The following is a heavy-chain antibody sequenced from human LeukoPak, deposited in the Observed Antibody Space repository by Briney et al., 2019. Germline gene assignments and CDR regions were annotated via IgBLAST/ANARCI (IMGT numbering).Heavy chain of an antibody. CDR1: GYTFTSYD. Sequence: GASVKVSCKASGYTFTSYDINWVRQATGQGLEWRGWMNPNSGNTGYAQKFQGRVTMTRNTSISTAYMELSSPRSEDTAVYYCARGRPIAARPKVWFDPWGQGTLVTVSS. J-gene: IGHJ5*02. V-gene: IGHV1-8*01. CDR2: MNPNSGNT. D-gene: IGHD6-6*01. CDR3: ARGRPIAARPKVWFDP.